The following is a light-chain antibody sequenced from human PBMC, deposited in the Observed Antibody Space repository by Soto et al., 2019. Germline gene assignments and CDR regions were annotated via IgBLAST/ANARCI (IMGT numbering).Light chain of an antibody. J-gene: IGKJ5*01. CDR3: QQRSHWPPIT. CDR2: DAS. V-gene: IGKV3-11*01. Sequence: EIVLTQSPATLSLSPGERATLSCRASQSVSSYLAWYQQKPGQAPRLLIYDASNRATGVPARFSGSGSGTDFTLTIRSLEPEVFAVYYYQQRSHWPPITFGQGTRLEIK. CDR1: QSVSSY.